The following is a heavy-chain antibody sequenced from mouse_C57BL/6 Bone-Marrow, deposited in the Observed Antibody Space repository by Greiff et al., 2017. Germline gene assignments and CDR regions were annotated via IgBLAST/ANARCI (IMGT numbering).Heavy chain of an antibody. D-gene: IGHD1-1*01. CDR1: GFTFSDYG. Sequence: EVKLVESGGGLVKPGGSLKLSCAASGFTFSDYGMHWVRQAPEKGLEWVGYISRGSGSTYYADTVKGGFTISRDNAKNTVFLQMTSLRSEDTAMYYFTRRGTTEVATSPYAMDYWGQGTSVTVSA. J-gene: IGHJ4*01. V-gene: IGHV5-17*01. CDR3: TRRGTTEVATSPYAMDY. CDR2: ISRGSGST.